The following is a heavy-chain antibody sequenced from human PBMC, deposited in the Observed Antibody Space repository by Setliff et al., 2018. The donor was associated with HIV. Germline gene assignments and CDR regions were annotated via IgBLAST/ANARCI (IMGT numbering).Heavy chain of an antibody. Sequence: SVKVSCKASGGTFSSYAISWVRQAPGQGLGWMGRIIPVFGTANYAQKFQGRVTITADESTGTAYMELTSLKSEDTAVYYCARGRDSLTSVTTAADSWGQGTLVTDSS. CDR2: IIPVFGTA. V-gene: IGHV1-69*13. D-gene: IGHD3-9*01. CDR1: GGTFSSYA. J-gene: IGHJ4*02. CDR3: ARGRDSLTSVTTAADS.